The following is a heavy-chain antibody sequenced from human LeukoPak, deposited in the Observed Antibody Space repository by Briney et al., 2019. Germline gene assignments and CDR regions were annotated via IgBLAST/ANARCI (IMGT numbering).Heavy chain of an antibody. CDR1: GGSISSGNYY. J-gene: IGHJ5*02. D-gene: IGHD3-10*01. CDR2: IYTSGNT. Sequence: SETLSLTCTVSGGSISSGNYYWSWVRQPAGKGVEWIAHIYTSGNTNYNPSLKSRITITVKTSKNQWSLKLSSVTAADTAVYYCARAHSDYYYGSVFDPWGQGTLVTVSS. V-gene: IGHV4-61*09. CDR3: ARAHSDYYYGSVFDP.